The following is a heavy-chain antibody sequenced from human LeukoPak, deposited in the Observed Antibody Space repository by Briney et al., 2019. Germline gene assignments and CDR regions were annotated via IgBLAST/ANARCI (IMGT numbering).Heavy chain of an antibody. J-gene: IGHJ4*02. CDR2: IKQDGSEK. CDR3: ARPRRAWYFDY. Sequence: PGGSLRLSCAASGFTFSSQAMSWVRQAPGKGLEWVANIKQDGSEKYYVDSVKGRFTISRDNAKNSLYLQMNSLRAEDTAVYYCARPRRAWYFDYWGQGTLVTVSS. CDR1: GFTFSSQA. V-gene: IGHV3-7*01.